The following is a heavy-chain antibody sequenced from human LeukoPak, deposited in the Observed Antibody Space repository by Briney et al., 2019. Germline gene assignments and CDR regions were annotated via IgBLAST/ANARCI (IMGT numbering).Heavy chain of an antibody. D-gene: IGHD1-14*01. CDR2: SLYSGNP. J-gene: IGHJ5*02. V-gene: IGHV4-59*12. Sequence: WETLSLTCTVSGGSISNYYWYWMRQPPGKGLEWIAYSLYSGNPNYNPSLKSRVTISVDTSKNQFSLKLTSVTAADTAVYYCAKGGPEASAGLSWFDPWGQGTLVTVSS. CDR3: AKGGPEASAGLSWFDP. CDR1: GGSISNYY.